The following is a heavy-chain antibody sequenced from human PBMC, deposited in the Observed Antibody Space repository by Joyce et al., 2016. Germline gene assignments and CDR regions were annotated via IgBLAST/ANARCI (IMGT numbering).Heavy chain of an antibody. V-gene: IGHV4-30-2*01. CDR3: ARDRRATYGSNWFDP. CDR1: GASVTSAAFA. CDR2: IYPSGNT. Sequence: QVQLQESGSGLVKPSQTLSLTCAVSGASVTSAAFAWGWIRQPTGKGREWIGYIYPSGNTYYSPSLKSRVSMLLDRSKTQFSLNLTSVTAADTAVYFCARDRRATYGSNWFDPWGQGTLVTVSS. J-gene: IGHJ5*02. D-gene: IGHD3-10*01.